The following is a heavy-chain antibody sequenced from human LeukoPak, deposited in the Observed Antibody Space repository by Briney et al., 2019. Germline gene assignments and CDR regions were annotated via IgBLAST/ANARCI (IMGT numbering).Heavy chain of an antibody. CDR2: IKDDGSGK. Sequence: PGGSLRLSCAASGFTFSNYWMSWVRQAPGKGLEWVANIKDDGSGKYYVDSLKGRFTISRDNAKNSLYLQMNSLRAEDTAMYYCARDNSGYPGLADWGQGTLVTVSS. J-gene: IGHJ4*02. D-gene: IGHD3-22*01. CDR3: ARDNSGYPGLAD. CDR1: GFTFSNYW. V-gene: IGHV3-7*03.